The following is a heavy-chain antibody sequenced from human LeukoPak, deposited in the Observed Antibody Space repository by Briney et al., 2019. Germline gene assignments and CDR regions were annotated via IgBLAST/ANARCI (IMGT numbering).Heavy chain of an antibody. CDR3: ARDGPNYYDSSGYCPY. CDR1: GFTFSSSW. V-gene: IGHV3-7*01. CDR2: IKQDGSEK. D-gene: IGHD3-22*01. J-gene: IGHJ4*02. Sequence: PGGSLRLSCAASGFTFSSSWMHWVRQVPGKGLEWVANIKQDGSEKYYVDSVKGRFTISRDNAKNSLYLQMNSLRAEDTAVYYCARDGPNYYDSSGYCPYWGQGTLVTVSS.